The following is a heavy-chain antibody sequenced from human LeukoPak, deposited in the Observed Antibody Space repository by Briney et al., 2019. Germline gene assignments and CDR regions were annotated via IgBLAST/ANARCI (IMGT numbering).Heavy chain of an antibody. J-gene: IGHJ4*02. CDR1: GFTFSSYG. CDR2: IKQDGSEK. D-gene: IGHD6-19*01. CDR3: ARDRNIVREVGIAVAIDY. Sequence: GGSLRLSCAASGFTFSSYGTSWVRQAPGKGLEWVANIKQDGSEKYYVDSVKGRFTISRDNAKNSLYLQMNSLRAEDTAVYYCARDRNIVREVGIAVAIDYWGQGTLVTVSA. V-gene: IGHV3-7*01.